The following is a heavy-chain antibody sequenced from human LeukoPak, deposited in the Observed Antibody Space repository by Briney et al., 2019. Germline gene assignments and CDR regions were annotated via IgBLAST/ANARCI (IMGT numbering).Heavy chain of an antibody. D-gene: IGHD4-17*01. J-gene: IGHJ4*02. Sequence: PGRSLRLSCAASGFTFSDYYMSWIRQAPGKGLEWVSYISSSGSTIYYADSVKGRFTISRDNAKNSLYLQMNSLRAEDTAVYYCARDRTVPYYFDYWGQGTLVTVSS. CDR2: ISSSGSTI. V-gene: IGHV3-11*01. CDR3: ARDRTVPYYFDY. CDR1: GFTFSDYY.